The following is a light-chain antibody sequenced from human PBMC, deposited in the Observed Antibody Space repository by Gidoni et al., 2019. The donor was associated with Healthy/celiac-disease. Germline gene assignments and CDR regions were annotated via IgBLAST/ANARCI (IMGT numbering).Light chain of an antibody. CDR2: AAS. Sequence: DIQTTQTPSSLSASVGDRVTITCRASQSISTYLNWYQQKPGKAPKLLLYAASSLQSGVPSGFSGSGSGTDFTLTIRSLQPEDFATYFCQQSYSLPQTFGQGTKVEIK. J-gene: IGKJ1*01. V-gene: IGKV1-39*01. CDR3: QQSYSLPQT. CDR1: QSISTY.